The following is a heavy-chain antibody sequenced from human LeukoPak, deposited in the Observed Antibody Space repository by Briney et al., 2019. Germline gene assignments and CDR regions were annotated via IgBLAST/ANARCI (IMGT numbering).Heavy chain of an antibody. J-gene: IGHJ4*02. Sequence: GGTLRLSCAASAFTFSDYWMSWVRQAPGKGLEWVANIKGDESEKNYVDSVKGRFTISRDNTKNSLYLQMNSLRAEDTAVYYCARGGIGSYGPDYWGQGTPVTVSS. CDR1: AFTFSDYW. CDR3: ARGGIGSYGPDY. D-gene: IGHD5-18*01. CDR2: IKGDESEK. V-gene: IGHV3-7*05.